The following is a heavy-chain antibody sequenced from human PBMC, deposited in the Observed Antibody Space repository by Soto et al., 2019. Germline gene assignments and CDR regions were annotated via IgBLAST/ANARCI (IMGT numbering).Heavy chain of an antibody. CDR2: ISGDGSST. CDR1: EFTFRSYW. J-gene: IGHJ6*02. Sequence: EVQLVDSGGGLVQPGGSLRLSCAASEFTFRSYWMHWVRQSPGKGLVWVSRISGDGSSTTYADSVRGRFTISRDNAKNTVYLQMDSLRAEDTAVYYCARDGSRYCSSTSCLSGYYYYGMDVWGQGTTVTVSS. D-gene: IGHD2-2*01. CDR3: ARDGSRYCSSTSCLSGYYYYGMDV. V-gene: IGHV3-74*01.